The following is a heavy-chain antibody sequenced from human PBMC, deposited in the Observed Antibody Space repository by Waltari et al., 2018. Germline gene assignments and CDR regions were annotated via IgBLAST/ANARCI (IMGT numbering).Heavy chain of an antibody. Sequence: QVQLVESGGGVVQPGRSLRLFCAASGFTFSSYAMHWVRQAPGKGLEWVAVISYDGSNKYYADSVKGRFTISRDNSKNTLYLQMNSLRAEDTAVYYCARGVDGYDFWSGYFDYWGQGTLVTVSS. J-gene: IGHJ4*02. CDR3: ARGVDGYDFWSGYFDY. V-gene: IGHV3-30-3*01. CDR1: GFTFSSYA. CDR2: ISYDGSNK. D-gene: IGHD3-3*01.